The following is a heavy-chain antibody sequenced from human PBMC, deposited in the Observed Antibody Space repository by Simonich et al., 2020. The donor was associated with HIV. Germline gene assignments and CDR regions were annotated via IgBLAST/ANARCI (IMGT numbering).Heavy chain of an antibody. D-gene: IGHD1-20*01. CDR1: GGSISSDGYY. CDR3: ARVGIRMYAFDI. J-gene: IGHJ3*02. CDR2: IYYSGNT. V-gene: IGHV4-31*03. Sequence: QVQLQESGPGLVKPSETLSLRCTVSGGSISSDGYYWSWIRQHPGKGLEWIGYIYYSGNTDYNPSLKSRVTISVDTSKNQFSLKLSSVTAADTAVYYCARVGIRMYAFDIWGQGTMVTVSS.